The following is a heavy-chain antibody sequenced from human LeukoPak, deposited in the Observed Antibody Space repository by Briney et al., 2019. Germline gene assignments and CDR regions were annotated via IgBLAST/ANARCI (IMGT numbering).Heavy chain of an antibody. V-gene: IGHV3-23*01. Sequence: GGSLRLSCAASGCTFSSYAMSWVRQAPGKGLEWVSAISGSGGSTYYADSVKGRFTISRDNSKNTLYLQMNSLRAEDTAVYYCAKGPGGSGSYFDYWGQGTLVTVSS. CDR1: GCTFSSYA. J-gene: IGHJ4*02. D-gene: IGHD3-10*01. CDR2: ISGSGGST. CDR3: AKGPGGSGSYFDY.